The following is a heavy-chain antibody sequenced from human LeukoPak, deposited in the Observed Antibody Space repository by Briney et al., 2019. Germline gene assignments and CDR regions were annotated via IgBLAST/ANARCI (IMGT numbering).Heavy chain of an antibody. J-gene: IGHJ4*02. V-gene: IGHV3-7*03. D-gene: IGHD6-13*01. CDR3: GRVIAGAIDY. CDR1: GFTFSTAS. Sequence: GGSLRLSCAASGFTFSTASLHWVRQAPGKGLEWVANINLDGSERFYVDFVKGRFTISRDNADNSMYLQMNSLRAEDTAVYYCGRVIAGAIDYWGQGTLVTVSS. CDR2: INLDGSER.